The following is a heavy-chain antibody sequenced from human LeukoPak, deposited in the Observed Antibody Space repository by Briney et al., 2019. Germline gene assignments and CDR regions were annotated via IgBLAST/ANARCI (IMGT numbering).Heavy chain of an antibody. CDR1: GFTFNSFG. V-gene: IGHV3-21*04. CDR3: ARGYDYVWGSYRYAAIGY. Sequence: GGSLRLSCAASGFTFNSFGMNWVRQAPGKGLEWVSFISSSSSYIYYADSMEGRFTISRDNSKNTLYLQMNSLRAEDTAVYYCARGYDYVWGSYRYAAIGYWGQGTLVTVSS. D-gene: IGHD3-16*02. CDR2: ISSSSSYI. J-gene: IGHJ4*02.